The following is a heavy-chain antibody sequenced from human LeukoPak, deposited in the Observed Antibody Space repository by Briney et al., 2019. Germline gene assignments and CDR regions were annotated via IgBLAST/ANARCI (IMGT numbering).Heavy chain of an antibody. CDR3: ARAAYSSGWYPYYYYYMDV. CDR1: GFTLSSYE. D-gene: IGHD6-19*01. CDR2: ISRSGSTK. J-gene: IGHJ6*03. Sequence: GGSLRLSCIVSGFTLSSYEMSWIRQAPGKGLEWVSSISRSGSTKYYADSVKGRFTISRDNAKNSLFLQMNSLRAEDTAVYYCARAAYSSGWYPYYYYYMDVWGKGTTVTISS. V-gene: IGHV3-11*01.